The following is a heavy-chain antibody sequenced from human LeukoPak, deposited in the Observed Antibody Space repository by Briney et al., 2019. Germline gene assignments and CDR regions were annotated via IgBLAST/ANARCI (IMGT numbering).Heavy chain of an antibody. CDR3: ARELYDFWSGYYNPKDAFDI. CDR1: GYTFTSYG. D-gene: IGHD3-3*01. CDR2: ISAYNGNT. V-gene: IGHV1-18*01. J-gene: IGHJ3*02. Sequence: ASVKVSCTASGYTFTSYGISWVRQAPGHGLEWRGWISAYNGNTHYAQKLQGRVTMTTDTSTSIAYMELRSLRSDDTAVYYCARELYDFWSGYYNPKDAFDIWGQGTMVTVSS.